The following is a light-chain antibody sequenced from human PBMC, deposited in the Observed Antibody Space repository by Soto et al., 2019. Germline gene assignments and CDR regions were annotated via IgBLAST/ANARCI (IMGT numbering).Light chain of an antibody. CDR3: GTWDSSLSAF. CDR1: SSNIVNNY. Sequence: QSVLTQPPSVSAATGQKVTISCSGSSSNIVNNYVSWYQQLPGTAPKLLIYENNKRPSGIPDRFSGSKSGTSATLGITGLQTGDEADYYCGTWDSSLSAFFCGGTKLTVL. CDR2: ENN. V-gene: IGLV1-51*02. J-gene: IGLJ2*01.